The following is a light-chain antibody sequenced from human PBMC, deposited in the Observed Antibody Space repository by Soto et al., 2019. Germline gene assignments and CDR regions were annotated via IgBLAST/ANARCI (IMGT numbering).Light chain of an antibody. CDR2: DAS. CDR1: QSVSSY. Sequence: EIVLTQSPATLSLSPGERATLSCRASQSVSSYLAWYQQKPGQAPRLLIYDASNRATGIPARFSGSGSGTDFTLTIRSLEPQDCAVYYCQPRRNWASTFGGGTKVEIK. J-gene: IGKJ4*01. V-gene: IGKV3-11*01. CDR3: QPRRNWAST.